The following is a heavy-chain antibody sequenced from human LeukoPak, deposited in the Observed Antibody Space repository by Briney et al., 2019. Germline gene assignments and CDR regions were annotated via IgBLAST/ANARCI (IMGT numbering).Heavy chain of an antibody. Sequence: SETLSLTCTVSGGSISSYYWSWIRQPPGKGLEWIGYIYTSGSTNYNPSLKSRVTISVDTSKNQFSLKLSSVTAADTAVYYCARIHSSRPFDPWSQGTLVTVST. D-gene: IGHD6-13*01. J-gene: IGHJ5*02. V-gene: IGHV4-4*09. CDR2: IYTSGST. CDR3: ARIHSSRPFDP. CDR1: GGSISSYY.